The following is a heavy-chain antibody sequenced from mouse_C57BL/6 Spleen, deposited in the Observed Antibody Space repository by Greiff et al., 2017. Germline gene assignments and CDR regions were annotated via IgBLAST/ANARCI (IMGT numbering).Heavy chain of an antibody. J-gene: IGHJ3*01. CDR3: ARGGYGNYGDVFAY. CDR2: IWSGGST. V-gene: IGHV2-2*01. Sequence: QVQLQQSGPGLVQPSQSLSITCTVSGFSLTSYGVHWVRQSPGKGLEWLGVIWSGGSTDYNAAFISRLSISKDNSKSQVFFKMNSLQADYTAIYYCARGGYGNYGDVFAYWGQGTLVTGSA. CDR1: GFSLTSYG. D-gene: IGHD2-1*01.